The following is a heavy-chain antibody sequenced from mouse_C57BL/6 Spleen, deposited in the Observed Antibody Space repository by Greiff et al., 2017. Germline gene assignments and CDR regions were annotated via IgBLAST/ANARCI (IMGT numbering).Heavy chain of an antibody. CDR1: FYTFTIYF. CDR2: IYPGSGST. V-gene: IGHV1-55*01. J-gene: IGHJ2*01. Sequence: QVQLQQPGAELVPPGASLPLPLPSSFYTFTIYFITWVKQRPGQGLEWIGDIYPGSGSTNYNEKFKSKATLTVDTSSSTAYMQLSSLTSEDSAVYYCARRGDYWGQGTTLTVSS. CDR3: ARRGDY.